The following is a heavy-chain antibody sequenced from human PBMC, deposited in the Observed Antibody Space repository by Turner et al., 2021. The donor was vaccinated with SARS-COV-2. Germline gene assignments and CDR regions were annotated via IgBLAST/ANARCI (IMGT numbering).Heavy chain of an antibody. CDR2: SNPNNGDT. V-gene: IGHV1-2*02. Sequence: QVQLVQSGAEVKKPGAPVQVFRKTSGYTFTDYNIYWMRQAPGQGLEWMVWSNPNNGDTVYAQNFHGRVTVTWDTSIGTAYMDLSRLTSDDTAIYFCARGEGDNFDYFVYWGQGTLVTVSS. CDR1: GYTFTDYN. D-gene: IGHD1-1*01. CDR3: ARGEGDNFDYFVY. J-gene: IGHJ4*02.